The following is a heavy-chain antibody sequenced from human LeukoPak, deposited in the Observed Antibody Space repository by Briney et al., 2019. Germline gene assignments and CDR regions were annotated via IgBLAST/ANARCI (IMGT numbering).Heavy chain of an antibody. CDR2: IYYSGST. V-gene: IGHV4-59*01. J-gene: IGHJ4*02. D-gene: IGHD3-10*01. Sequence: SSETLSLTCTVSGGYISSYYWSWIRQPPGKGLEWIGYIYYSGSTNYNPSLKSRVTISVDTSKNQFSLKLSSVTAADTAVYYCARTYGSGSYPGYYFDYWGQGTLVTVSS. CDR3: ARTYGSGSYPGYYFDY. CDR1: GGYISSYY.